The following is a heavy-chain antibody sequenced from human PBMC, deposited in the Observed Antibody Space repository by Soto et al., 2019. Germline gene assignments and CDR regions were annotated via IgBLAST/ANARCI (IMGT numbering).Heavy chain of an antibody. V-gene: IGHV4-39*01. CDR2: IYYSGST. Sequence: QLQLQESGPGLVKPSETLSLTCTVSGGSISSSSYYWGWIRQPPGKGLEWIGSIYYSGSTYYNPSLKSRVTISVDTSKNQFSLKLSSVTAADTAVYFCARAYCSGGSSYPQYYFDYWGQGALVTVSS. CDR3: ARAYCSGGSSYPQYYFDY. CDR1: GGSISSSSYY. J-gene: IGHJ4*02. D-gene: IGHD2-15*01.